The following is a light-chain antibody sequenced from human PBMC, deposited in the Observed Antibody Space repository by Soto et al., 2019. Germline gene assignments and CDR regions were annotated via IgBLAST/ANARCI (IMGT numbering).Light chain of an antibody. J-gene: IGKJ1*01. CDR3: QQYNNWPLT. V-gene: IGKV3-15*01. CDR2: GAS. Sequence: EIVRTQSPATLSVSPGERATLSCRASQSVTNNLAWYQHKPGQAPRLLIYGASTRATGIPARFSGSGSGTEFTLTFSSLQSEDFAVYYCQQYNNWPLTFGQGTKVDIK. CDR1: QSVTNN.